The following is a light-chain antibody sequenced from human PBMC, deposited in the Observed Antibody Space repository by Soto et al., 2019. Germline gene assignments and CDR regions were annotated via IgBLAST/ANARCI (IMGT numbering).Light chain of an antibody. CDR3: QKYETFSGT. J-gene: IGKJ1*01. CDR1: QSVSGW. CDR2: DAS. V-gene: IGKV1-5*01. Sequence: DIQMNQSPSTLSASVGDTVTVTCRASQSVSGWLAWYQQKPGEAPKLLIYDASALPRGVPSRFSGSGSGPKFTLTIAILQPDDFATYYCQKYETFSGTFGPGTKVEI.